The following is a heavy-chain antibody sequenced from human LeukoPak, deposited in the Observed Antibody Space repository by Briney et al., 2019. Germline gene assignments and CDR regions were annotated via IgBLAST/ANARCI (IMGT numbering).Heavy chain of an antibody. CDR3: AKVHYGSGSYIFYMDV. D-gene: IGHD3-10*01. J-gene: IGHJ6*03. CDR2: ISGSGGST. Sequence: GGSLRLSCAASGFTFSSYAMSWVRQAPGKGLEWVSAISGSGGSTYYADSVKGWFTISRDNSKNTLYLQMNSLRAEDTAVYYCAKVHYGSGSYIFYMDVWGKGTTVTVSS. V-gene: IGHV3-23*01. CDR1: GFTFSSYA.